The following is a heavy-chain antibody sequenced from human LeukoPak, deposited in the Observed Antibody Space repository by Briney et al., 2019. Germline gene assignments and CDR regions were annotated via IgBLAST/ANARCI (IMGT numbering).Heavy chain of an antibody. J-gene: IGHJ5*02. V-gene: IGHV3-74*03. CDR3: ARVASGSYNWFDP. CDR2: INTDGSRT. Sequence: GALRLSCAASGFTFSTYWMHWVRQAPGKGLVWVSRINTDGSRTTYADSVRGRFTSSRDNAKNTVYLQMNSLRAEDTAVYYCARVASGSYNWFDPWGQGTLVTVSS. D-gene: IGHD3-10*01. CDR1: GFTFSTYW.